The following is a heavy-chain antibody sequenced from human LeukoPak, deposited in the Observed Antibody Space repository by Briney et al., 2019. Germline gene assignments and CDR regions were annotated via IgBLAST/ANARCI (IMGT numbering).Heavy chain of an antibody. V-gene: IGHV1-8*01. J-gene: IGHJ3*02. CDR3: ARAFGWLNAFDI. D-gene: IGHD3-9*01. CDR1: GYTFTSYD. Sequence: GASVKVSCKASGYTFTSYDINWVRQATGHGLEWMGWLNSNSGNTGYAQKFQGRVTMTRNTSISTAYMELSSLRSKDTAVYYCARAFGWLNAFDIWGQGTMVTISS. CDR2: LNSNSGNT.